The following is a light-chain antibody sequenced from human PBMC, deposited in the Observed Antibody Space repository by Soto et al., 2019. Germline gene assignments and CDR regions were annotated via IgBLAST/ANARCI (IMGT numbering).Light chain of an antibody. J-gene: IGLJ3*02. CDR1: SVGNY. Sequence: QSALTQPASVSGSPGQSITISCTGTSVGNYVSWYQQHPGKAPKLIIFEVTNRPSGVSDRFSGSQSDNTASLTISGLQAEDEADYYCSSFTSTTTWVFGGGTK. CDR2: EVT. CDR3: SSFTSTTTWV. V-gene: IGLV2-14*01.